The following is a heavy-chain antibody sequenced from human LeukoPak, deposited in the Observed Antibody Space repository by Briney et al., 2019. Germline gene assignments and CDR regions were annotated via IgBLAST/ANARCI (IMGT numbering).Heavy chain of an antibody. CDR1: GGSVSSATYY. V-gene: IGHV4-61*01. J-gene: IGHJ5*02. D-gene: IGHD3-16*01. CDR3: ARHRPGERRFDP. Sequence: SETLSLSCTVSGGSVSSATYYWSWIRQPPGKGLEWIAYINYSGSTNYNPSLESRVTISVDTSKNLFSLKFTSVTAADTAVYYCARHRPGERRFDPWGQGTLVTVSS. CDR2: INYSGST.